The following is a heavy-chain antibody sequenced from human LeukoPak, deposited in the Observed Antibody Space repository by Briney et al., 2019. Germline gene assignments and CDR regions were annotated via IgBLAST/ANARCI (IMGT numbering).Heavy chain of an antibody. V-gene: IGHV4-39*01. Sequence: SETLSLTCTVPGGSISSSSYYWGWIRQPPGKGLEWIGSIYYSGSTYYNPSLKSRVTISVDTSKNQFSLKLSSVAAADTAVYYCARQGVVVIRNYFDYWGQGTLVTVSS. CDR3: ARQGVVVIRNYFDY. J-gene: IGHJ4*02. D-gene: IGHD3-22*01. CDR1: GGSISSSSYY. CDR2: IYYSGST.